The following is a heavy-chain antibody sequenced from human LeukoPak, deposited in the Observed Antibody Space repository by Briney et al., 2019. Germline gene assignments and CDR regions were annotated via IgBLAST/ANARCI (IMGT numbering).Heavy chain of an antibody. CDR1: GGSISSSSYY. D-gene: IGHD3-10*01. Sequence: ASETLSLTCTVSGGSISSSSYYWAWIRQPPGKGLEWIGSIYYSGSTYYNPSLKSRVTISVDTSKNQFSLKLSSVTAADTAVYYCARVTVRNYFDYWGQGTLVTVSS. CDR3: ARVTVRNYFDY. V-gene: IGHV4-39*07. J-gene: IGHJ4*02. CDR2: IYYSGST.